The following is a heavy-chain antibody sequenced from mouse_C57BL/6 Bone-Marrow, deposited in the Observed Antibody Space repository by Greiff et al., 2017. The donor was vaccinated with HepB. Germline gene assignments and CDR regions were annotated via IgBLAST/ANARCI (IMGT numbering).Heavy chain of an antibody. J-gene: IGHJ4*01. CDR3: TTGLLYYAMDY. Sequence: EVKLVESGAELVRPGASVKLSCTASGFNIKDDYMHWVKQRPEQGLEWIGWIDPENGDTEYASKFQGKATITADTSSNTAYLQLSSLTSEDTAVYYCTTGLLYYAMDYWGQGTSVTVSS. CDR2: IDPENGDT. CDR1: GFNIKDDY. D-gene: IGHD1-1*01. V-gene: IGHV14-4*01.